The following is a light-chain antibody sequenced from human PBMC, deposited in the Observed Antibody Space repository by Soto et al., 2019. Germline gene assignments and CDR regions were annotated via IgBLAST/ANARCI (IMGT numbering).Light chain of an antibody. V-gene: IGKV3D-20*02. CDR1: QSFTSTS. CDR2: GAS. CDR3: QQRSNWPPLT. J-gene: IGKJ4*01. Sequence: EIVLTQSPGTLSLSPGERATLSCRASQSFTSTSLAWYQQKPGQAPRLLIPGASRRAAGIPDRFSGSGSGTDFTLTISSLEPEDFAVYYCQQRSNWPPLTFGGGTKVDIK.